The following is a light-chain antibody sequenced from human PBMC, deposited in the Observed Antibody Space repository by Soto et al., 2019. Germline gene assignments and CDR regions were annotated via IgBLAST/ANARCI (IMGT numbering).Light chain of an antibody. CDR2: KAS. CDR3: QQYNAYSS. Sequence: DIQMTQSPPILSASVGDRVTMTCRASQSINSRLAWYQQKPGRAPKLLIYKASTLETAVPSRFSGSGSGTEFPLTISSLQPDDFATYYCQQYNAYSSFGPGTKVDMK. J-gene: IGKJ3*01. CDR1: QSINSR. V-gene: IGKV1-5*03.